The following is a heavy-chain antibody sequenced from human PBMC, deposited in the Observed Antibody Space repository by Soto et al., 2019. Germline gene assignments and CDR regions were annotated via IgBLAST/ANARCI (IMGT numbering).Heavy chain of an antibody. V-gene: IGHV4-4*07. CDR1: AGSISSYY. J-gene: IGHJ4*02. D-gene: IGHD6-19*01. Sequence: LSLTCTVSAGSISSYYWNWLRHPAGNVLEWIGRIYPGGSTNYNLSLKSRVTMSVDTSKNQFSLKLSSVTAADAAVYYCARARGVSSGWAFDDWGQGTLVTVSS. CDR3: ARARGVSSGWAFDD. CDR2: IYPGGST.